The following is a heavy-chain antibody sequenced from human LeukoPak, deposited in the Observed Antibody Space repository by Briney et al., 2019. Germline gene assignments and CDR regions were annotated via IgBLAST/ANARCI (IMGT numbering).Heavy chain of an antibody. V-gene: IGHV4-61*01. J-gene: IGHJ5*02. CDR3: ARVGHNCGDCYSPWFDP. Sequence: SETLSLTCTVSGYSISSGYYWSWIRQPPGKRLEWIAYIYYSGSTNYNPSLKSRVTISVDTSKNQFSLKLTSVTAADTAVYYCARVGHNCGDCYSPWFDPWGQGTLVIVSS. CDR2: IYYSGST. D-gene: IGHD2-21*02. CDR1: GYSISSGYY.